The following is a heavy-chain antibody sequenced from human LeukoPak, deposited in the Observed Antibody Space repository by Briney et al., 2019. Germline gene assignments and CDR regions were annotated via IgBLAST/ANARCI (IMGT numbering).Heavy chain of an antibody. Sequence: PGGSLRLSCAAYGFTFSSYSMNWVRQAPGKGLEWVSSISSSSSHIYYADSVKGRFTISRDNAKNSLYLQMNSLRAEDTAVYYCARDTVTINFDYWGQGTLVTVSS. CDR3: ARDTVTINFDY. CDR2: ISSSSSHI. J-gene: IGHJ4*02. V-gene: IGHV3-21*01. D-gene: IGHD4-17*01. CDR1: GFTFSSYS.